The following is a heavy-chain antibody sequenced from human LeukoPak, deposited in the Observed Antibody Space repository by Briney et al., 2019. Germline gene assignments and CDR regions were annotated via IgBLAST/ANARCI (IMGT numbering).Heavy chain of an antibody. CDR1: GFTFSSYG. CDR2: IRYDGSNK. D-gene: IGHD1-26*01. V-gene: IGHV3-30*02. J-gene: IGHJ4*02. Sequence: GGSLRLSCAASGFTFSSYGMHWVRQAPGKGLEWVAFIRYDGSNKYYADSVKGRFTISRDNSKNTLYLQMNSLRAEDTAVYYCARDRVGATRDLDYWGQGTLVTVSS. CDR3: ARDRVGATRDLDY.